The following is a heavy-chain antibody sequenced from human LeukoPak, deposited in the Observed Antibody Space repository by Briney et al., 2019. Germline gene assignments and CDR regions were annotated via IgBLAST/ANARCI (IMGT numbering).Heavy chain of an antibody. V-gene: IGHV4-61*02. CDR2: IYTSGST. CDR1: GGSISSGSYY. D-gene: IGHD3-16*02. Sequence: SQTLSLTCTVSGGSISSGSYYWSWIRQPAGNGLEWIGRIYTSGSTNYNPSLKSRVTISVDTSKNQFSLKLSSVTAADTAVYYCARDRAYDYVWGSYRYIWFDPWGQGTLVTVSS. J-gene: IGHJ5*02. CDR3: ARDRAYDYVWGSYRYIWFDP.